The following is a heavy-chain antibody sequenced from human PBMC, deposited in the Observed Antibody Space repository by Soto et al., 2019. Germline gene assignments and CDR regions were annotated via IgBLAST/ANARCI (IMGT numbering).Heavy chain of an antibody. CDR2: INEDGDKK. CDR1: GFTFSSYW. V-gene: IGHV3-7*01. J-gene: IGHJ4*02. CDR3: ARHSRSRGSF. D-gene: IGHD6-19*01. Sequence: EVQLVESGGDLVQPGGSLRLSCAASGFTFSSYWMTWVRQAPGKGLEWVASINEDGDKKYYLDSVKGRFTISRDNAQNSLYLQMNSLRAEDTAVVYCARHSRSRGSFWGQGTLDTVSS.